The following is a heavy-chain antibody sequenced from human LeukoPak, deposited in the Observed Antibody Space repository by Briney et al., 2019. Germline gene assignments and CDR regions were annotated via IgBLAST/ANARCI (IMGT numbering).Heavy chain of an antibody. V-gene: IGHV1-46*01. CDR2: INPGGSWT. Sequence: ASVKVSYKASGYTFTRHYMHWVRQAPGQGLEWMGVINPGGSWTSYAQKFQGRVTMTRDMSTSTDYMELSSLRSEDTAVYYCARDNSVEDTAWWFDPWGQGTLVTVSS. CDR1: GYTFTRHY. CDR3: ARDNSVEDTAWWFDP. D-gene: IGHD4-23*01. J-gene: IGHJ5*02.